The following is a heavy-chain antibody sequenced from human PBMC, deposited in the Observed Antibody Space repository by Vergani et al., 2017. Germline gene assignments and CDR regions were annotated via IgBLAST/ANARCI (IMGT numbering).Heavy chain of an antibody. CDR1: GYTFTSYY. CDR3: ARAGITMVRGVQNWFDP. J-gene: IGHJ5*02. CDR2: INPSGGST. D-gene: IGHD3-10*01. V-gene: IGHV1-46*01. Sequence: QVQLVQSGAEVKKPGASVKVSCKASGYTFTSYYMHWVRQAPGQGLEWMGIINPSGGSTSYAQKFQGRVTMTRDTSTSTVYMELRSLRSDDTAVYYCARAGITMVRGVQNWFDPWGQGTLVTVSS.